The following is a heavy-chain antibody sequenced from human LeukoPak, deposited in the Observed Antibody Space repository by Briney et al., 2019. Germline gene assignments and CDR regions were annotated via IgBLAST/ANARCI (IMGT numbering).Heavy chain of an antibody. CDR1: GDSITSSSYH. CDR3: ARDLSYYYNSGSYLVGYYFDY. V-gene: IGHV4-61*05. Sequence: PSETLSLTCTVSGDSITSSSYHWGWIRQPPGKGLEWIGYIYYSGSTNYNPSLKSRVTISVDTSKNQFSLKLSSVTAADTAVYYCARDLSYYYNSGSYLVGYYFDYWGQGTLVTVSS. J-gene: IGHJ4*02. CDR2: IYYSGST. D-gene: IGHD3-10*01.